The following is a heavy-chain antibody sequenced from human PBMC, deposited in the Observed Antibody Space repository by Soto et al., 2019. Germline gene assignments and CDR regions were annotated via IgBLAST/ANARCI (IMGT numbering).Heavy chain of an antibody. CDR3: ARDRDNSNWPNFDY. V-gene: IGHV1-69*02. D-gene: IGHD6-13*01. Sequence: QVQLVQSGSEVKKPGSSVKVSCKASGGTFSIDTISWVRQAPGQGLEWMGRVIPIFDVTSYAQRFQGRVTITADKSTTTAYLELSSLRSEDTAVYYCARDRDNSNWPNFDYWGQGTLVTVSS. CDR2: VIPIFDVT. J-gene: IGHJ4*02. CDR1: GGTFSIDT.